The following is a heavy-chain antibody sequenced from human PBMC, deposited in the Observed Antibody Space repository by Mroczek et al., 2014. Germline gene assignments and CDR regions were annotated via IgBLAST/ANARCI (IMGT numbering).Heavy chain of an antibody. D-gene: IGHD3-22*01. Sequence: ESGGGLVQPGGSLRLSCAASGFTFSSYAMSWVRQAPGKGLEWVSAISGSGGSTYYADSVKGRFTISRDNSKNTLYLQMNSLRAEDTAVYYCASITMIVVVIRAGDAFDIWGQGTMVTVSS. CDR1: GFTFSSYA. J-gene: IGHJ3*02. V-gene: IGHV3-23*01. CDR2: ISGSGGST. CDR3: ASITMIVVVIRAGDAFDI.